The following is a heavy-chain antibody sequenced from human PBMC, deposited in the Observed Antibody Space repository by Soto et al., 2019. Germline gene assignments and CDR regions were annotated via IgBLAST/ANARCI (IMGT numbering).Heavy chain of an antibody. D-gene: IGHD2-15*01. CDR2: ISYDGSNK. CDR1: GFTFSSYA. Sequence: GGSLRLSCAASGFTFSSYAMHWVRQAPGKGLEWVAVISYDGSNKYYADSVKGRFTISRDNSKNTLYLQMNSLRAEDTAVYYCARDRSQGYCSGGSCYSNWNYYGMDVWGQGATVTVSS. J-gene: IGHJ6*02. V-gene: IGHV3-30-3*01. CDR3: ARDRSQGYCSGGSCYSNWNYYGMDV.